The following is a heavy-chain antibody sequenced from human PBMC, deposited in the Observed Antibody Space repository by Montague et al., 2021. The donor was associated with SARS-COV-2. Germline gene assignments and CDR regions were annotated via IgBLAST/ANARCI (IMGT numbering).Heavy chain of an antibody. CDR1: GGAINRGDYY. CDR2: IYSTGDT. V-gene: IGHV4-30-4*08. J-gene: IGHJ6*02. D-gene: IGHD2-21*02. Sequence: TLSFTCTVSGGAINRGDYYWTWIRQPPGKGLEWIGNIYSTGDTSYSPSLKGRVGISLDTSKNQVSLNLRSVAAADTAVYYCAREVVHVDVLTDIPKILYYGLNVWGQGTRSSSP. CDR3: AREVVHVDVLTDIPKILYYGLNV.